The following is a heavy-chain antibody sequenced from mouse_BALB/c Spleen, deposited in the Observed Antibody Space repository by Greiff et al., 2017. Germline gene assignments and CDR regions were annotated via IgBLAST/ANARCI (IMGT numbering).Heavy chain of an antibody. V-gene: IGHV5-17*02. J-gene: IGHJ3*01. CDR2: ISSGSSTI. Sequence: EVQLVESGGGLVQPGGSRKLSCAASGFTFSSFGMHWVRQAPEKGLEWVAYISSGSSTIYYADTVKGRFTISRDNPKNTLFLQMTSLRSEDTAMYYCARGITTATSWFAYWGQGTLGTVSA. CDR1: GFTFSSFG. D-gene: IGHD1-2*01. CDR3: ARGITTATSWFAY.